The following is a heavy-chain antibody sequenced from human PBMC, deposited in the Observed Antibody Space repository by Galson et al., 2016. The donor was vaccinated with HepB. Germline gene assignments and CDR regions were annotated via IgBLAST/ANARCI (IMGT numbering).Heavy chain of an antibody. D-gene: IGHD3-22*01. CDR1: GFTFSGHA. J-gene: IGHJ4*02. CDR2: ISGGGGST. Sequence: SLRLSCAASGFTFSGHAMNWVRQAPGKGLEWVSAISGGGGSTDYADSVKGRFTISRDNSKNALYLQMNSLRTEDTAVYYCAKRNYYDENGHLGSIDYWGQGTLVTVSS. CDR3: AKRNYYDENGHLGSIDY. V-gene: IGHV3-23*01.